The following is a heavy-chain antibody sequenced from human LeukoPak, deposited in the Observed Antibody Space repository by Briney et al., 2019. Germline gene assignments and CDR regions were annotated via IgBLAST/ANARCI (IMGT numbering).Heavy chain of an antibody. CDR1: GDSIRRGDYY. J-gene: IGHJ6*02. CDR2: IYYSGST. Sequence: SQTLSLTCNVSGDSIRRGDYYWTWLRQSPGMGLEWIGYIYYSGSTQYNPSLESRISISKDTSKNQFSLELTSVTAADTAVYYCARGSGYFYCLDAWGQGATVTVSS. CDR3: ARGSGYFYCLDA. D-gene: IGHD3-3*01. V-gene: IGHV4-30-4*01.